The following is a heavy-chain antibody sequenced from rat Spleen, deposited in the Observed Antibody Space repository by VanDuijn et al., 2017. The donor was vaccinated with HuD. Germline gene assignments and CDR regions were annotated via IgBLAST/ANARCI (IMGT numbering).Heavy chain of an antibody. CDR1: GFTFSDYN. V-gene: IGHV5-7*01. J-gene: IGHJ1*01. CDR3: ARHYYDGSYYYWYFDF. CDR2: ISYDGSST. Sequence: EVQLVESGGGLVQPGRSLKLSCAASGFTFSDYNMAWVRQAPKKGLEWVATISYDGSSTYYRDSVKGRFTISRDNAKSTLYLQMDSLRSEDTATYYCARHYYDGSYYYWYFDFWGPGTMVTVSS. D-gene: IGHD1-12*02.